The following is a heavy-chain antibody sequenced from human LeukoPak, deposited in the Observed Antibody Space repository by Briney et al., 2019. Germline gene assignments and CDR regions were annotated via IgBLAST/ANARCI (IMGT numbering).Heavy chain of an antibody. Sequence: ASVKVSCKASGYTFTGYYMHWVRQAPGQGLEGMGWINPNSGGTNYAQKFQGRVTMTRDTSISTAYMEMSRLRSDDTAVYYCARERASGYCSGGGCYGYFDYWGQGTLVIVSS. CDR1: GYTFTGYY. CDR3: ARERASGYCSGGGCYGYFDY. V-gene: IGHV1-2*02. J-gene: IGHJ4*02. D-gene: IGHD2-15*01. CDR2: INPNSGGT.